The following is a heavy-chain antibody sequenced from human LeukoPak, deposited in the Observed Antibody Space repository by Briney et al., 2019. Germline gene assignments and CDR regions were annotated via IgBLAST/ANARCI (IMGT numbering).Heavy chain of an antibody. Sequence: SETLSLTCTGSGGSISSSSYYWGWIRQPPGKGLEWIGSIYYSGSTYYNPSLKSRVTISVDTSKNQFSLKLSSVTAADTAVYYCARHNGRYDFWSGYYLSYYFDYWGQGTLVTVSS. CDR3: ARHNGRYDFWSGYYLSYYFDY. J-gene: IGHJ4*02. CDR1: GGSISSSSYY. CDR2: IYYSGST. D-gene: IGHD3-3*01. V-gene: IGHV4-39*01.